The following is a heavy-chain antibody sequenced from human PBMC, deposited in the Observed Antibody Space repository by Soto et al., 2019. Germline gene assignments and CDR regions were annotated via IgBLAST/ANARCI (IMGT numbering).Heavy chain of an antibody. J-gene: IGHJ4*02. D-gene: IGHD1-7*01. CDR3: ARGSGTVAY. V-gene: IGHV3-11*01. CDR1: GFIFSDYD. CDR2: ITSSGSTI. Sequence: QVQLVESGGGLVKPGGSLRLSCAVSGFIFSDYDMNWVRQAPGKGLEWVSYITSSGSTIHYADSVKGRFTXXXDNGKXXXXXXXXXXXAEDTAVYYCARGSGTVAYWGQGTLVTVSS.